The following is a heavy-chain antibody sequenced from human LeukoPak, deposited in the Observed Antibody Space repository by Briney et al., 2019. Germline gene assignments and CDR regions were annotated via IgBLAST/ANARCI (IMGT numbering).Heavy chain of an antibody. J-gene: IGHJ4*02. D-gene: IGHD5-24*01. CDR1: GFIFRSFG. CDR2: ISTSGGKT. CDR3: ARGAYKPFDY. V-gene: IGHV3-21*01. Sequence: PGGSLRLSCAASGFIFRSFGMDWVRHTPGKGLEWVAGISTSGGKTFYADSVKGRFTISRDNAKNSLYLQINTLRAEDTAVFYCARGAYKPFDYWGQGTLVTVSS.